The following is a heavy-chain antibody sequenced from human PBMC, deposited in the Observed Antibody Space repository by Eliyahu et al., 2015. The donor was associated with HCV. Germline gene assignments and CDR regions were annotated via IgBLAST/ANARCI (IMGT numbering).Heavy chain of an antibody. D-gene: IGHD6-19*01. Sequence: QVQLQESGPGLVKPSETRSLTCXVSGGSISSYYRSWIRQPPGKGLEWIGYIHYSGSTNYNPPLKSRVALSVDTSKNHFSLRLSSVTAADTAVYYCASGGGGIAVAGTGGWFDPWGQGTLVTVSS. CDR3: ASGGGGIAVAGTGGWFDP. CDR2: IHYSGST. J-gene: IGHJ5*02. V-gene: IGHV4-59*01. CDR1: GGSISSYY.